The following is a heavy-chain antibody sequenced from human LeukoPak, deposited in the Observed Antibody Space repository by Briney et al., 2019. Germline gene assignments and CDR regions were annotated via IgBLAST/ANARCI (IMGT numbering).Heavy chain of an antibody. V-gene: IGHV3-21*01. J-gene: IGHJ2*01. CDR3: ASSGYDLDWHFDL. Sequence: PGGSLTLSCAASGFTFSTYTINWVRQAPGKGLQWVSSMSSSGDSIRLADSVKGRFSISRDSANNSLYLQMNILGAGDTAVYYCASSGYDLDWHFDLWGRGTLVTVSS. CDR2: MSSSGDSI. D-gene: IGHD5-12*01. CDR1: GFTFSTYT.